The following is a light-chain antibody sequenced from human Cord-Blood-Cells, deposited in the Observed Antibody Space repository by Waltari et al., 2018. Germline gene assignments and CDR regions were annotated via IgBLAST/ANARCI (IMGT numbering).Light chain of an antibody. V-gene: IGLV1-47*01. CDR1: SSNIGSNY. CDR2: RNN. Sequence: QSVLTQPPSASGTPGQRVTISCSGSSSNIGSNYVYWYQQLPGTALKLLIYRNNQRPSGVPDRFSGSTSGSSASLAISGLRSEDEADYYCAAWDDSLSGWVFGGGTKLTVL. CDR3: AAWDDSLSGWV. J-gene: IGLJ3*02.